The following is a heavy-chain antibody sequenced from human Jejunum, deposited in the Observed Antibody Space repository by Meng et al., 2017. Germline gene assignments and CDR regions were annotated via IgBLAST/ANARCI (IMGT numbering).Heavy chain of an antibody. V-gene: IGHV1-46*01. D-gene: IGHD6-13*01. CDR2: LNPSGGFT. CDR3: ARELPGTCWFDP. CDR1: GYSFTSYH. J-gene: IGHJ5*02. Sequence: QVQRVRSGAGVKEPGASVRVSCKASGYSFTSYHMHWVRQAPGQGLEYIGILNPSGGFTSCEQKFQGRVTMTSDTSTSTVYLELSSLRSEDTAVYFCARELPGTCWFDPWGQGTLVTVSS.